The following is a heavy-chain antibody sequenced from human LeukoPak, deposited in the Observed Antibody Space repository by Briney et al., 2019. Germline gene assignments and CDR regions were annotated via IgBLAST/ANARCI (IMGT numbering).Heavy chain of an antibody. D-gene: IGHD3-22*01. J-gene: IGHJ4*02. Sequence: GGSLRLSCAASRFTFSRDWMHWVRQAPGKGLVWVSRISDDRSNTTYADSVKGRFTISRDNAKSTVFLQMNSLRAEDTAVYFCVYRYYEYNVDDRHFDYWGQGILVTVSS. CDR1: RFTFSRDW. V-gene: IGHV3-74*03. CDR2: ISDDRSNT. CDR3: VYRYYEYNVDDRHFDY.